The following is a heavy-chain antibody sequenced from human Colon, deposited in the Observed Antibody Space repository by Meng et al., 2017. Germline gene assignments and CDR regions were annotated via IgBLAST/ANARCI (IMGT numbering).Heavy chain of an antibody. V-gene: IGHV4-4*02. J-gene: IGHJ5*02. Sequence: QGQLQESGPGVVKPSGTLSLTCAVLGGSISSGDWWSWVRQPPGEGLEWIAEIDHTGNTNYNPSLKSRVTISVDKSKNQFSLKLSFMTAADTAVYYCARVGPGELPNFFDPWGQGTLVTVSS. CDR1: GGSISSGDW. CDR3: ARVGPGELPNFFDP. CDR2: IDHTGNT. D-gene: IGHD1-7*01.